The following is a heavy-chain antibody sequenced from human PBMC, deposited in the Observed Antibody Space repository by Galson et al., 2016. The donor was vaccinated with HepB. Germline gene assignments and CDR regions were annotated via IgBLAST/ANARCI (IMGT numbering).Heavy chain of an antibody. CDR2: VFLGGST. D-gene: IGHD2-8*02. Sequence: SLRLSCAASGFTVSDYYMTWVRQAPGKGLEWVSVVFLGGSTYYAQSVEGRFAISRDDAKNTLHLQMNRLTAEDTAVYFCARTSYRECTGTHCVNFRYYYYFMDVWGKGTTVTVSS. CDR1: GFTVSDYY. J-gene: IGHJ6*03. CDR3: ARTSYRECTGTHCVNFRYYYYFMDV. V-gene: IGHV3-53*01.